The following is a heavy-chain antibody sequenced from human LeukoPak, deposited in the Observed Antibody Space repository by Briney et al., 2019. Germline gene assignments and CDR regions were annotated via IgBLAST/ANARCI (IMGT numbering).Heavy chain of an antibody. V-gene: IGHV1-69*13. CDR3: ARLASTVTTWFDP. J-gene: IGHJ5*02. D-gene: IGHD4-17*01. Sequence: SVKVSCKASGGTFSSYAISWVRQAPGQGLEWMGGIIPIFGTANYAQKFQGRVTITADESASTAYMELSSLRSEDTAVYYCARLASTVTTWFDPWGQGTLVTVSS. CDR2: IIPIFGTA. CDR1: GGTFSSYA.